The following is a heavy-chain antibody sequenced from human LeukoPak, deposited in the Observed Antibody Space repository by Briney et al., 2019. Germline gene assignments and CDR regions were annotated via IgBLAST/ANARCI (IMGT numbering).Heavy chain of an antibody. V-gene: IGHV4-39*07. CDR3: AREIAGGAGAFDI. CDR1: GGSISSSSYY. J-gene: IGHJ3*02. Sequence: SETLSLTCTVSGGSISSSSYYWGWIRQPPGKGLEWIGSIYYSGSTYYNPSLKSRVTISVDTSKNQFSLKLSSVTAADTAVYYCAREIAGGAGAFDIWGQGTMVTVSS. CDR2: IYYSGST. D-gene: IGHD3-16*01.